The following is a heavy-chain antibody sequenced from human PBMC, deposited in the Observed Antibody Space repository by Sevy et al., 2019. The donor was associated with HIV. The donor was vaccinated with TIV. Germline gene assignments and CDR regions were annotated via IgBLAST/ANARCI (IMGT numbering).Heavy chain of an antibody. V-gene: IGHV3-48*01. CDR3: ASAGGDSYSKNECWFVS. D-gene: IGHD2-21*01. CDR1: GFTFSAHS. J-gene: IGHJ5*01. Sequence: GGALRLSCAASGFTFSAHSMNWVRQAPGKGLEWVSYISSSSGTIYYADSVKGQFTISRDNAKRSLYLQINGLGAEETAVYYCASAGGDSYSKNECWFVSWGHRTLVTVSS. CDR2: ISSSSGTI.